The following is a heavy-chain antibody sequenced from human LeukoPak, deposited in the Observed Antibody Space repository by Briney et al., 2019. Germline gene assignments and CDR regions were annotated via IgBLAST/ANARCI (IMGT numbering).Heavy chain of an antibody. CDR1: GYTFTSYG. V-gene: IGHV1-18*01. CDR2: ISAYNGNT. J-gene: IGHJ6*02. CDR3: AREGQQWLDYYYYYGMDV. Sequence: ASVKVSCKASGYTFTSYGISWVRQAPGQGLEWMGWISAYNGNTNYAQKLQGRVTMTTDTSTSTAYMELRSLRSDDTAVYYCAREGQQWLDYYYYYGMDVWGQGTTVTVSS. D-gene: IGHD6-19*01.